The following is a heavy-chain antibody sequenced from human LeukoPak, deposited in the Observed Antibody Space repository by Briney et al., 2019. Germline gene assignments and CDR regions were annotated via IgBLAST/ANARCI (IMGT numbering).Heavy chain of an antibody. CDR3: ARESSSGWHNFDY. CDR2: INPNSGGT. V-gene: IGHV1-2*02. J-gene: IGHJ4*02. D-gene: IGHD6-19*01. CDR1: GYTFTGYY. Sequence: ASVKVSCKASGYTFTGYYMHWVRQAPGQGLEWMGWINPNSGGTNYAQKFQGRVTMTRDTSISTAYMELSRLRSDDTAVYYCARESSSGWHNFDYWGQGTLVTVSS.